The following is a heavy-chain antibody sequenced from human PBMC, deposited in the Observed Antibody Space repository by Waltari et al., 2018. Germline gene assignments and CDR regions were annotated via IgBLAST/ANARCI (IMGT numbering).Heavy chain of an antibody. CDR2: IYSSGSS. CDR1: GVSISSYY. CDR3: ARVGSGWYGGEFDY. Sequence: QVQLQESGPGLVKSSETLSLTCPVSGVSISSYYWSWVRPPAGKGLEWIGRIYSSGSSDYNPSLKSRVTMSVDTSKNHFSLKLTSVTAADTAVYYCARVGSGWYGGEFDYWGQGALVTVSS. V-gene: IGHV4-4*07. D-gene: IGHD6-19*01. J-gene: IGHJ4*02.